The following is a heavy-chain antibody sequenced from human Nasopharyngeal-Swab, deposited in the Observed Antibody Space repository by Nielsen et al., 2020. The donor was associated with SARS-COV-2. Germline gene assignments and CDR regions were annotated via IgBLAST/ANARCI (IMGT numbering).Heavy chain of an antibody. Sequence: SETLSLTCTVSGGSISSYYWSWIRQPPGKGLEWIGYIYYSGSTNYNPSLKSRVTISVDTSKNQFSLKLRSVTAADTAVYYCTRGGGSWIQLWLSAFAIWGQGTMVTVSS. CDR1: GGSISSYY. CDR2: IYYSGST. D-gene: IGHD5-18*01. J-gene: IGHJ3*02. V-gene: IGHV4-59*13. CDR3: TRGGGSWIQLWLSAFAI.